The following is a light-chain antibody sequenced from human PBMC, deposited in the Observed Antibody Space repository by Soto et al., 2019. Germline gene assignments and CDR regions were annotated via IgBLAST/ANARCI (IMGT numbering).Light chain of an antibody. CDR2: GAS. V-gene: IGKV3-15*01. Sequence: EIVMTQSPATLSVSPGERATLSCRASQSVSSNLAWYQRKPGQAPRLLIYGASTRATGIPARFSVSGSGTEFTLTISSLQSEDFAVYYCQQYNNWPLTFGGGTKVEIK. CDR3: QQYNNWPLT. J-gene: IGKJ4*01. CDR1: QSVSSN.